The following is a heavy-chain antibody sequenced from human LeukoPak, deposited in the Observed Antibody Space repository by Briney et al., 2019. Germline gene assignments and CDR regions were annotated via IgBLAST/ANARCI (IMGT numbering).Heavy chain of an antibody. CDR3: ARGGADVVVPAVDAFDI. Sequence: GGSLRLSCAASGFTFSSYSMNWVRQAPGKGLEWVSSISSSSSYIYYADSVKGRFTISRDNAKNSLYLQMNSLRAEDTAVYYCARGGADVVVPAVDAFDIWGQGTMVTVSS. D-gene: IGHD2-2*01. CDR1: GFTFSSYS. J-gene: IGHJ3*02. V-gene: IGHV3-21*01. CDR2: ISSSSSYI.